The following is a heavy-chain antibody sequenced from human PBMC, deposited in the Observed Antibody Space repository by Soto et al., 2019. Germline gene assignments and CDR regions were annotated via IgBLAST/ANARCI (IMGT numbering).Heavy chain of an antibody. Sequence: SETLSLTCTVSGGSVTSGTYYWGWIRQPPGKGLESIGHIYYSGTTNYSPSLKSRVTTSLDTSKNQFSLKLSSVTAADTAVYYCAREYPLGYYYYGMDVWGQGTTVTVSS. CDR1: GGSVTSGTYY. D-gene: IGHD3-16*01. V-gene: IGHV4-61*01. CDR3: AREYPLGYYYYGMDV. CDR2: IYYSGTT. J-gene: IGHJ6*02.